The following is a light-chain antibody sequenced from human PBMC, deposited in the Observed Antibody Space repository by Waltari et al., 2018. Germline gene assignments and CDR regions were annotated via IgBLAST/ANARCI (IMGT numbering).Light chain of an antibody. Sequence: DLQLTQSPSFLSASVGDRVTITCRASQGIISYLAWYQQKPGKAPKVLIYGASTLQRGVPSRFSGSGSGTEFTLTISSLQPEDFATYYCQQLKSYPRTFGQGTKLEIK. J-gene: IGKJ2*02. CDR3: QQLKSYPRT. V-gene: IGKV1-9*01. CDR1: QGIISY. CDR2: GAS.